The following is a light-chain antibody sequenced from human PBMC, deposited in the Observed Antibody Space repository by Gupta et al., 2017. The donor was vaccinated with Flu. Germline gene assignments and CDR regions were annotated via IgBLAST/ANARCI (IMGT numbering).Light chain of an antibody. V-gene: IGKV1-39*01. CDR2: AAS. CDR3: QQSYSTPFT. J-gene: IGKJ4*01. Sequence: DIQMTQSPSSLSASVGDRVTITCRASQSISSYLNWYQQKPGKAPKLLIYAASSVQSGVPSRFSGSGSGTDFTLTISSLQPEDFATYYCQQSYSTPFTFGRGTXVDIK. CDR1: QSISSY.